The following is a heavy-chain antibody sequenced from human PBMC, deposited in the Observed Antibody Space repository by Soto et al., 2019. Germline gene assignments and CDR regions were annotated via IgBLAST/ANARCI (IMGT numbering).Heavy chain of an antibody. CDR3: ARDDFGKDARPYYYYGMDV. Sequence: ASVKVSCKASGGTFSSYAISWVRQAPGQGLEWMGGVIPIFGTANYAQKFQGRVTITADESTSTAYMELSSLRSEDTAVYYCARDDFGKDARPYYYYGMDVWGQGTTVTVSS. D-gene: IGHD3-3*01. J-gene: IGHJ6*02. V-gene: IGHV1-69*13. CDR1: GGTFSSYA. CDR2: VIPIFGTA.